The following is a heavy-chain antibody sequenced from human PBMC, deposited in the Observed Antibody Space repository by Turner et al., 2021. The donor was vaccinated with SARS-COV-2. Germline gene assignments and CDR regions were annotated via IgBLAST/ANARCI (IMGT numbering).Heavy chain of an antibody. Sequence: QVHLQQWGAGLLTPSETLSLPCAVYGGSFSAYYWSWIRQPPGKGLEWIGEIYHSGSTNYNPSLKSRVTISVDTSKTQFSLKLSSVTAADTAVYYCARTIAAAVSDYWGQGTLVTVSS. CDR2: IYHSGST. CDR1: GGSFSAYY. J-gene: IGHJ4*02. V-gene: IGHV4-34*01. D-gene: IGHD6-13*01. CDR3: ARTIAAAVSDY.